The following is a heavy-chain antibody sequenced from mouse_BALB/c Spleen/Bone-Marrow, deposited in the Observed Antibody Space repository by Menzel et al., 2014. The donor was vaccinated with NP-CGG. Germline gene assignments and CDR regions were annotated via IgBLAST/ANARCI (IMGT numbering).Heavy chain of an antibody. CDR3: CGGHFVC. CDR1: GYSYTGYF. V-gene: IGHV1-20*02. CDR2: INPYNGDT. J-gene: IGHJ2*01. Sequence: ESGPELVKPGVSVKISCKASGYSYTGYFRNWVEESHGKSLEWIGRINPYNGDTFYNQKFKGKATLTEDNSYSPAFMELLRLASEDSAVFYFCGGHFVCWGQGTPLAISS.